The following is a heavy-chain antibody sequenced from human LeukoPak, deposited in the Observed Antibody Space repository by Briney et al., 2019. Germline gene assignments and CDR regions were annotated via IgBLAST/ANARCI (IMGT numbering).Heavy chain of an antibody. Sequence: SETLSLTCAVYGGSFSGYYWSWIRQPPGKGLEWIGEINHSGSTNYNPSLKSRVTISVDTSKNQFSLKLSSVTAADTAVYYCARTARITMIVVVIGRAFDIWGQGTMVTVSS. J-gene: IGHJ3*02. CDR3: ARTARITMIVVVIGRAFDI. CDR1: GGSFSGYY. D-gene: IGHD3-22*01. V-gene: IGHV4-34*01. CDR2: INHSGST.